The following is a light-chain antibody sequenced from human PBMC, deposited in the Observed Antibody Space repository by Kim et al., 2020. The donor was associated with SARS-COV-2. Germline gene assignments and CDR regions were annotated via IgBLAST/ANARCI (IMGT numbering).Light chain of an antibody. Sequence: SVSPGQTASITCSGDKLGNKYPCWYQQKPGQSPVLVIYQDSKRPSGIPERFSGSNSGNTATLTISGTQAMDEADYYCQAWDRTTVVFGGGTQLTVL. J-gene: IGLJ3*02. V-gene: IGLV3-1*01. CDR2: QDS. CDR1: KLGNKY. CDR3: QAWDRTTVV.